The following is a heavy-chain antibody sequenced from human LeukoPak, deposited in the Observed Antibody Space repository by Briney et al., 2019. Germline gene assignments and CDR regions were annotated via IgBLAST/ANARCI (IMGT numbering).Heavy chain of an antibody. CDR1: GGSISSGSYY. CDR2: IYTSGST. J-gene: IGHJ4*02. Sequence: SETLSLTCTVSGGSISSGSYYWSWIRQPAGKGLEWIGRIYTSGSTNYNPSLKSRVTISVDTSKNQFSLKLSSVTAADTAVYYCASYDYWGQGTLVTVSS. CDR3: ASYDY. V-gene: IGHV4-61*02.